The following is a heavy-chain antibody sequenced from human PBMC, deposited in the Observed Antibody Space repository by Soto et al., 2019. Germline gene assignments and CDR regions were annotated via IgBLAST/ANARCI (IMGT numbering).Heavy chain of an antibody. CDR3: AKDAREAAPSDV. Sequence: QAQLVQSEPELKKPGASVKVSCKASGYAFTSYGINWVRRAPGQGLEWVGWMSTYNENKVYAQKLQGRVAMTMDAATSTAYLDLGPLRSDDTAVYYCAKDAREAAPSDVWCQGTMVTVSS. V-gene: IGHV1-18*01. D-gene: IGHD2-15*01. CDR1: GYAFTSYG. CDR2: MSTYNENK. J-gene: IGHJ3*01.